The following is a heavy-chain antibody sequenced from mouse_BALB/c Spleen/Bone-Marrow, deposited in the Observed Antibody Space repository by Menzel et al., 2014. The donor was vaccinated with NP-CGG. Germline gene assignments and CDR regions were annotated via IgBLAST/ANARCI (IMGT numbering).Heavy chain of an antibody. Sequence: EVKLQESGPEMVKPGASVKISCKASGYSFIGYFINWVMQSHGKSLEWIGRINPYNADSLYNQKFRGKATVTVDKSSSTAHMELRSLASEDSAVYYCSRGGDDWGKGTTLTVSS. CDR3: SRGGDD. V-gene: IGHV1-20*02. CDR2: INPYNADS. CDR1: GYSFIGYF. J-gene: IGHJ2*01.